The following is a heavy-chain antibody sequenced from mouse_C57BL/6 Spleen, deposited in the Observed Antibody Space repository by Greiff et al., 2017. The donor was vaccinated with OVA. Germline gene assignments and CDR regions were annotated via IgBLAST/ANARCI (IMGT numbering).Heavy chain of an antibody. Sequence: VQLKQPGAELVKPGASVKLSCKASGHTYTSYCMPWVKQRPGRGLEWIGRIDPNSGGTKYNEKFKSKATLTVDKPSSTAYMQLSSLTSEDSAVYYCARRPLFYGSSYGAMDYWGQGTSVTVSS. CDR3: ARRPLFYGSSYGAMDY. J-gene: IGHJ4*01. CDR2: IDPNSGGT. V-gene: IGHV1-72*01. D-gene: IGHD1-1*01. CDR1: GHTYTSYC.